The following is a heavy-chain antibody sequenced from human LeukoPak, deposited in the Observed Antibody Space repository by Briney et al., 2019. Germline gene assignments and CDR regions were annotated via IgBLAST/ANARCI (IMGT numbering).Heavy chain of an antibody. CDR1: GFTFSNYA. Sequence: GGSLRLSCEASGFTFSNYAVSWVRQAPGNPGKGLEWVSAISGSGGNTYYADSVRGRFTISRDNSKNTLYLQMNSLRAEDTAVYYCAKGAGYYDYVWGSYDYYYGMDVWGQGTTVTVSS. V-gene: IGHV3-23*01. J-gene: IGHJ6*02. D-gene: IGHD3-16*01. CDR3: AKGAGYYDYVWGSYDYYYGMDV. CDR2: ISGSGGNT.